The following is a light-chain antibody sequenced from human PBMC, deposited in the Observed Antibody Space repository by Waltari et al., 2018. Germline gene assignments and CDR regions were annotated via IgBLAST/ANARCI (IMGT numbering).Light chain of an antibody. CDR1: NIGSTS. J-gene: IGLJ2*01. CDR2: DDT. Sequence: SYVLTQPPSVSVAPGKTARITCGGNNIGSTSVHWYQQKPGQAPVLVIFDDTDRPSGIPAQFSGSNSGNTATLTISRVEAGDEADYYCQVWDSSSVHVVFGGGTKLTVL. V-gene: IGLV3-21*04. CDR3: QVWDSSSVHVV.